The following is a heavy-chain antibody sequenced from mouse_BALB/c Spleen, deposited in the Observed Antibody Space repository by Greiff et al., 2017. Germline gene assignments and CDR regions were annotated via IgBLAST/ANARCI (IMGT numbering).Heavy chain of an antibody. CDR2: ISSGGSYT. D-gene: IGHD4-1*01. CDR3: AKLGREDYFDY. Sequence: VQLQQSGGDLVKPGGSLKLSCAASGFTFSSYGMSWVRQTPDKRLEWVATISSGGSYTYYPDSVKGRFTISRDNAKNTLYLQMSSLKSEDTAMYYCAKLGREDYFDYWGQGTTLTVSS. J-gene: IGHJ2*01. V-gene: IGHV5-6*01. CDR1: GFTFSSYG.